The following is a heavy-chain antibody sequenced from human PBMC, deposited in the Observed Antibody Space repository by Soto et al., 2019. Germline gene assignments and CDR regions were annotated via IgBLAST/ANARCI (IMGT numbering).Heavy chain of an antibody. D-gene: IGHD3-22*01. J-gene: IGHJ3*02. CDR2: ISGSGGST. CDR1: GFTFSSYA. V-gene: IGHV3-23*01. CDR3: AKALELVRGSGYKVVHDAFDI. Sequence: VQLLESGGGLVQPGGSLRLSCAASGFTFSSYAMSWVRQAPGKGLEWVSAISGSGGSTYYADSVKGRFTISRDNSKNTLYLQMNSLRAEDTAVYFCAKALELVRGSGYKVVHDAFDIWGQGTMVTVSS.